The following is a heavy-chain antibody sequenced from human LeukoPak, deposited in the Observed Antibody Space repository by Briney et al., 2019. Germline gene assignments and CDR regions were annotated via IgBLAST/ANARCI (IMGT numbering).Heavy chain of an antibody. CDR1: GFTFSSYW. J-gene: IGHJ4*02. CDR2: IKQDGSEK. D-gene: IGHD3-22*01. CDR3: ARDRGRYYDSRGFYWGYYFDS. V-gene: IGHV3-7*03. Sequence: GGSLRLSCAASGFTFSSYWMSWVRQAPGKGLEWVANIKQDGSEKYYVDSVKGRFTISRDNSKDTLYLQMSSVRVDDTAVYYCARDRGRYYDSRGFYWGYYFDSWGQGILVTVST.